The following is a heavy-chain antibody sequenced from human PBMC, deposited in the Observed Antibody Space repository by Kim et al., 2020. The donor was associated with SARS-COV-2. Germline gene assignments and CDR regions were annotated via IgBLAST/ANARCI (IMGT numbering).Heavy chain of an antibody. D-gene: IGHD6-6*01. V-gene: IGHV5-10-1*01. CDR3: ARHAPRAGYSSSPGAFDI. CDR2: IDPSDSYT. J-gene: IGHJ3*02. CDR1: GYSFTSYW. Sequence: GESLKISCKGSGYSFTSYWISWVRQMPGKGLEWMGRIDPSDSYTNYSPSFQGHVTISADKSISTAYLQWSSLKASDTAMYYCARHAPRAGYSSSPGAFDIWGQGTMVTVSS.